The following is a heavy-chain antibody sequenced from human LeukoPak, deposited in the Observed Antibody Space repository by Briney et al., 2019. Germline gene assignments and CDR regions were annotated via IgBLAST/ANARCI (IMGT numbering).Heavy chain of an antibody. Sequence: PSETLSLTCAVSGYSISSGYYRGWIRRAPGKGLEWIGSIYHSGSTHYNPSLKSRVTISVDTPKNQFSLKLSAVTAADTAVYYCARNGTSSYFDYWGQGTLVTVSS. CDR1: GYSISSGYY. D-gene: IGHD2-2*01. J-gene: IGHJ4*02. CDR2: IYHSGST. V-gene: IGHV4-38-2*01. CDR3: ARNGTSSYFDY.